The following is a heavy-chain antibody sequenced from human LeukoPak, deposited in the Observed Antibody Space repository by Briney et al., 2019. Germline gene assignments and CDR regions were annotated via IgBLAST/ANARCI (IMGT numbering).Heavy chain of an antibody. CDR3: AREHAVGGFGELLLHY. V-gene: IGHV4-59*12. Sequence: SETLSLTCTVSGGSISSYYWSWIRQPPGKGLEWIGYIHYSGSTNYNPSLKSRVTISVDTSKNQFSLKLSSVTAADTAVYYCAREHAVGGFGELLLHYWGQGTLVTVSS. CDR1: GGSISSYY. J-gene: IGHJ4*02. CDR2: IHYSGST. D-gene: IGHD3-10*01.